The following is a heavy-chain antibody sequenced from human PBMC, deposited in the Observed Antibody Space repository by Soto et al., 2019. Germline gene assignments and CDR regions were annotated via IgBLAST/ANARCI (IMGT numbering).Heavy chain of an antibody. V-gene: IGHV5-10-1*01. CDR2: FDASESST. Sequence: GESLKISCKGSGYRFTSYRMTWVRQLPGKGLQSMGMFDASESSTNFSPSFRGHVTISSDRSTNTAYLQWSSLKASDTAMYYCARGVKVAKPHKYYFDYWGQGTLVTVSS. CDR1: GYRFTSYR. D-gene: IGHD5-12*01. CDR3: ARGVKVAKPHKYYFDY. J-gene: IGHJ4*02.